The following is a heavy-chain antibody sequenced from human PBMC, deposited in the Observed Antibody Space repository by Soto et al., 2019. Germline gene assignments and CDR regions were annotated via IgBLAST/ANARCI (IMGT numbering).Heavy chain of an antibody. Sequence: QVQVVQSGAEVKETGSSVKVSCKASGDTFNRDVVSWVRQAPGQGLEWMGGIIPLFGTTNYAQKLQGRATITAEESTNTVYMALRNLRVNDTAVYYCAPLRGVDVWGQGTAVTVSS. V-gene: IGHV1-69*01. CDR3: APLRGVDV. CDR2: IIPLFGTT. CDR1: GDTFNRDV. J-gene: IGHJ6*02.